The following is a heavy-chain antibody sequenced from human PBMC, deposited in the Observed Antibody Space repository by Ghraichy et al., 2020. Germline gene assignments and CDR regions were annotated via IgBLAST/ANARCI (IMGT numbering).Heavy chain of an antibody. Sequence: ASGKVSCKASGYTFTSYGISWVRQAPGQGLEWMGWISAYNGNTNYAQKLQGRVTMTTDTSTSTAYMELRSLRSDDTAVYYCARITMVQGVILQGFDPWGQGTLVTVSS. J-gene: IGHJ5*02. V-gene: IGHV1-18*01. CDR2: ISAYNGNT. CDR3: ARITMVQGVILQGFDP. D-gene: IGHD3-10*01. CDR1: GYTFTSYG.